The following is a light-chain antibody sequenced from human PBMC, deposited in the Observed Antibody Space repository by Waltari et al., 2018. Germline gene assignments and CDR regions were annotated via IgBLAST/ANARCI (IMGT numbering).Light chain of an antibody. Sequence: SYDLTQPPSVSVSPGQTARITCSGDALPKRYAYWYQQKSGQAPVLVIDEDKKRASGTPERVSGSRAGTTATLTISGAQVEDEADYYCYSTDTGGNHRVFGGGTKLTVL. V-gene: IGLV3-10*01. CDR1: ALPKRY. CDR3: YSTDTGGNHRV. J-gene: IGLJ3*02. CDR2: EDK.